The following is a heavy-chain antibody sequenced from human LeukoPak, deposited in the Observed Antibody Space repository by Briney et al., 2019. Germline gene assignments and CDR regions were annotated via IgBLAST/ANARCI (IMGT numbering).Heavy chain of an antibody. CDR1: GFTFDDYA. CDR2: ISGDGGGT. J-gene: IGHJ4*02. D-gene: IGHD5-24*01. Sequence: GGSLRLSCAASGFTFDDYAMHWVRQAPGKGLEWVSLISGDGGGTYYADSVKGRFTISRDNSKNSLYLQMNSLRTEDTALYYCAKDIQRDGYNSYYFDYWGQGTLVTVSS. CDR3: AKDIQRDGYNSYYFDY. V-gene: IGHV3-43*02.